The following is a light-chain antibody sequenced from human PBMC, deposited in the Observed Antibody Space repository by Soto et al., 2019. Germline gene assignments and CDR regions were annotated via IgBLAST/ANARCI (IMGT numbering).Light chain of an antibody. V-gene: IGKV3-15*01. J-gene: IGKJ1*01. CDR1: QSVSSS. Sequence: EIVVTQSPATLSVSPGERVTLSCRASQSVSSSLAWYQQRPGQAPRLLIYDTSTRAAGISTRLSGRGSGTEVTLTISSLQSEDFAVYYCLQYHYWWTFGQGTKVEIK. CDR2: DTS. CDR3: LQYHYWWT.